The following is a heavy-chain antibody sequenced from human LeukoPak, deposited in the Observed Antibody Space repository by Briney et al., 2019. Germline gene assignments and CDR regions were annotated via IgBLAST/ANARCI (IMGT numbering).Heavy chain of an antibody. V-gene: IGHV1-2*02. CDR2: IKPNNGGT. D-gene: IGHD2-2*01. CDR3: ARARGDIVVVPAAIWFDP. CDR1: GYTFTGYY. J-gene: IGHJ5*02. Sequence: GASVKVSCKASGYTFTGYYMHSVRHAPGQGLEWMGWIKPNNGGTNYAQKFQGRVTMTRDTSISTAYMELSRLRSDDTAVYYCARARGDIVVVPAAIWFDPWGQGTLVTVSS.